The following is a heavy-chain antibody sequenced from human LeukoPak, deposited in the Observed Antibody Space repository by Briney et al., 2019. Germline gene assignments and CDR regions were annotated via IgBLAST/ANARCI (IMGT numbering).Heavy chain of an antibody. Sequence: PGGSLRLSCAASGFTFSSNVMHWVRQAPGKGLEWVTAISHDGNNKYYADSVKGRFTISRDNSKNTLYLQMNSLRAEDTAVYYCARGQNYYDSSGYKVDYWGQGTLVTVSS. D-gene: IGHD3-22*01. V-gene: IGHV3-30*14. CDR1: GFTFSSNV. CDR2: ISHDGNNK. CDR3: ARGQNYYDSSGYKVDY. J-gene: IGHJ4*02.